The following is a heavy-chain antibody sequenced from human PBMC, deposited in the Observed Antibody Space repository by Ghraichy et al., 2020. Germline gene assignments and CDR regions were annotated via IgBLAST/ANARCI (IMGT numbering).Heavy chain of an antibody. Sequence: SETLSLTCTVSGGSISSYYWSWIRQPPGKGLEWIGYIYYSGSTNYNPSLKSRVTISVDTSKNQFSLKLSSVTAADTAVYYCARLTSGIWSGYYGAGSWFDPWGQGTLVTVSS. CDR1: GGSISSYY. J-gene: IGHJ5*02. CDR3: ARLTSGIWSGYYGAGSWFDP. CDR2: IYYSGST. D-gene: IGHD3-3*01. V-gene: IGHV4-59*08.